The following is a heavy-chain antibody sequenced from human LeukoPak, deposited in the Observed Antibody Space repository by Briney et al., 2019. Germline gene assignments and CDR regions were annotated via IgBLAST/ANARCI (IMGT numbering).Heavy chain of an antibody. Sequence: QPGGSLRLSCAASGFTFSTYWMNWVRQAPEKGLEWVAKIKQDGSEKYYVDSVKGRFTISRDNAKNSLYLQMNSLRAEDTAVYYCARRAAAGYYFDYWGQGTLVTVSS. CDR3: ARRAAAGYYFDY. V-gene: IGHV3-7*01. D-gene: IGHD6-13*01. J-gene: IGHJ4*02. CDR2: IKQDGSEK. CDR1: GFTFSTYW.